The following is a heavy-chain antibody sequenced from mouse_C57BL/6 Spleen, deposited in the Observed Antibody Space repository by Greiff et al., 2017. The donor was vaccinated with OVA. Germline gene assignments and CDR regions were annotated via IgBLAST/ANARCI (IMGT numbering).Heavy chain of an antibody. Sequence: QVQLQQSGAELVRPGTSVKVSCKASGYAFTNYLIEWVKQRPGQGLEWIGVINPGSGGTNYNEKFKGKATLTADKSSSTAYMQLSSLTSEDSAVYFGERGKDYYGSSFTDYWGQGTSVTVSS. D-gene: IGHD1-1*01. V-gene: IGHV1-54*01. CDR3: ERGKDYYGSSFTDY. CDR1: GYAFTNYL. CDR2: INPGSGGT. J-gene: IGHJ4*01.